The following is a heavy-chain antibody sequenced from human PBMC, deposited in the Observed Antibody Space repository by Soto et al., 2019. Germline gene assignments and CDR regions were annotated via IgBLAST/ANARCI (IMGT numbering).Heavy chain of an antibody. D-gene: IGHD3-22*01. V-gene: IGHV3-53*01. J-gene: IGHJ3*02. CDR2: IYSGGST. CDR3: ARDYYDSSGYGVAFDI. CDR1: GFTVSSNY. Sequence: GGSLRLSCAASGFTVSSNYMSWVRQAPGKGLEWVSVIYSGGSTYYADSVKGRFTISRDNSKNTLYLQMNSLRAEDTAVYYCARDYYDSSGYGVAFDIWGQGTMVTVSS.